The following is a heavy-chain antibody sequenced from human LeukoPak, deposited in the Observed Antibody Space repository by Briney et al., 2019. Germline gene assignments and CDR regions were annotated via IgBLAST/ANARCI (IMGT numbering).Heavy chain of an antibody. D-gene: IGHD2-15*01. V-gene: IGHV3-64*01. CDR1: GFTFSSYA. J-gene: IGHJ5*02. CDR2: ISSNGGST. Sequence: PGGSLRLSCAASGFTFSSYAMHWVRQAPGKGLEYVSAISSNGGSTYYANSVKGRFTISRDNSKNTLYLQMGSLRAEDMAVYYCARLRRGYCSGGSCATPWGQGTLVTVSS. CDR3: ARLRRGYCSGGSCATP.